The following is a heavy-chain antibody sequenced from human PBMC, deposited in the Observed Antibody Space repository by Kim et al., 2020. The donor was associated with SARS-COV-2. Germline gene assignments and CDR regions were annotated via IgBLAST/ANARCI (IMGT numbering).Heavy chain of an antibody. CDR2: IKSKTDGGTT. D-gene: IGHD3-22*01. Sequence: GGSLRLSCAASGFTFSNAWMSWVRQAPGKGLEWVGRIKSKTDGGTTDYAAPVKGRFTISRDDSENTLYLQMNSLKTEDTAVYYCTTTGPPYYYDSSGYYPDLWGQGTLVTVSS. V-gene: IGHV3-15*01. J-gene: IGHJ4*02. CDR1: GFTFSNAW. CDR3: TTTGPPYYYDSSGYYPDL.